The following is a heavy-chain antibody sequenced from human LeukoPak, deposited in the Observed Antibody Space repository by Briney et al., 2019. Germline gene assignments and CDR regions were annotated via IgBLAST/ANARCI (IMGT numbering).Heavy chain of an antibody. CDR3: ARVPVRRSWFDP. J-gene: IGHJ5*02. CDR2: INPNSGGT. Sequence: ASMKVSCKASGYTFTGYYMHWVRQAPGQGLEWMGWINPNSGGTNYAQKFQGRVTMTRDTSISTAYMELSRLRSDDTAVYYCARVPVRRSWFDPWGQGTLVTVSS. V-gene: IGHV1-2*02. CDR1: GYTFTGYY.